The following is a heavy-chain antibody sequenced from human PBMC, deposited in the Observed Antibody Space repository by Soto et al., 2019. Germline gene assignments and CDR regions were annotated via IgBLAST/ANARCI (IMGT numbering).Heavy chain of an antibody. CDR1: CGSIRGYY. J-gene: IGHJ4*02. V-gene: IGHV4-59*01. CDR3: ARVIQLYSGSGSYLYYFDY. D-gene: IGHD3-10*01. CDR2: LYYTGST. Sequence: SGTRSLTCTVPCGSIRGYYWGWIPQPPGKGLEWIGCLYYTGSTNFNPSLRSRVTISVDTSKNQFSLKLSSVTAADTAVYYCARVIQLYSGSGSYLYYFDYWGQGILVTVSS.